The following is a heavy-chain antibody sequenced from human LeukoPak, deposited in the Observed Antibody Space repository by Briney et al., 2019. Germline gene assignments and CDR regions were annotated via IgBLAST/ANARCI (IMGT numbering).Heavy chain of an antibody. D-gene: IGHD5-24*01. J-gene: IGHJ4*02. Sequence: PSETLSLTCAVSGDSISSFYWSWIRQPPGKGLEWIGYTYYSGSANYSPSLKSRVTMSVDTSKNQFSLRLNSVTAADTAVYYCARGGSRDGYNRPLDYWGQGTLVTVSS. CDR3: ARGGSRDGYNRPLDY. V-gene: IGHV4-59*01. CDR1: GDSISSFY. CDR2: TYYSGSA.